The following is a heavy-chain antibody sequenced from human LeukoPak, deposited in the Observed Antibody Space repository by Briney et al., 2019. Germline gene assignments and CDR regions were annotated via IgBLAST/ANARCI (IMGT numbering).Heavy chain of an antibody. CDR2: INPNSGGT. V-gene: IGHV1-2*02. D-gene: IGHD3-22*01. CDR1: GYTFTGYY. Sequence: ASVKVSCKASGYTFTGYYMHWVRQAPGQGLEWMGWINPNSGGTNYAQKFQGRVTMTRDTSISTAYMELSRLRSDDTAVYYCAREGHSYVRSGYSPAFYGGRGPLVTVSS. CDR3: AREGHSYVRSGYSPAFY. J-gene: IGHJ4*02.